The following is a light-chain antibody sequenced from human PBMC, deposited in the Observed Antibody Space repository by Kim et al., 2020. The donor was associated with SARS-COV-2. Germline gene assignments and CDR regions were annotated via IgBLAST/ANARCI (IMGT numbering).Light chain of an antibody. CDR1: HDIRTS. CDR2: GAS. J-gene: IGKJ4*01. CDR3: QQLTSYPLS. Sequence: SASVKDRVAITCRASHDIRTSLAWYQQKPGKAPTLLIYGASNLQSGVPSRFSGSGSGTDFTLTISSLQPEDFATYYCQQLTSYPLSFGGGTKLEI. V-gene: IGKV1-9*01.